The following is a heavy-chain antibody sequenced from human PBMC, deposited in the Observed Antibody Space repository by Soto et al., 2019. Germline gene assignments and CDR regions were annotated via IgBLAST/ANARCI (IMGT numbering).Heavy chain of an antibody. CDR3: ARSQGSSTSLEIYYYYYGMDV. CDR1: GGTFSSYA. D-gene: IGHD2-2*01. V-gene: IGHV1-69*13. Sequence: GASVKVSCKASGGTFSSYAISWVRQAPGQGLEWMGGIIPISGTANYAQKFQGRVTITADESTSTAYMELSSLRSEDTAVYYCARSQGSSTSLEIYYYYYGMDVWAKGPRSPSPQ. J-gene: IGHJ6*04. CDR2: IIPISGTA.